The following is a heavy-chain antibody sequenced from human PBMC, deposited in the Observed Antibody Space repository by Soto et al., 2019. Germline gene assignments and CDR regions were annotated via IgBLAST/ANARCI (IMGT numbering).Heavy chain of an antibody. V-gene: IGHV3-48*02. CDR2: ISSSSSTI. CDR3: ARYSETNSSSWYVAYYYYGMDV. Sequence: GGSLRLSCASSGVTFSSYSMNWVRQAPGKGLEWVSYISSSSSTIYYADSVKGRFTISRDNAKNSLYLQMNSLRDEDTAVYYCARYSETNSSSWYVAYYYYGMDVWGQGTTVTVSS. CDR1: GVTFSSYS. D-gene: IGHD6-13*01. J-gene: IGHJ6*02.